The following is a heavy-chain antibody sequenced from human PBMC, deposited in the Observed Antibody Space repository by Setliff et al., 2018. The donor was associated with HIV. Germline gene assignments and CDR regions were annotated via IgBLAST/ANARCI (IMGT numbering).Heavy chain of an antibody. CDR1: GDSMIPHY. D-gene: IGHD1-1*01. CDR3: ARNSQKGIQPLLLAS. V-gene: IGHV4-59*11. CDR2: ISHSGNT. Sequence: SETLSLTCLVSGDSMIPHYWSWIRQPPGKGLEWIGCISHSGNTNFNPSLNSRVTISLDTSKNQFSLRLTSLTAADTAVYYCARNSQKGIQPLLLASWGPGTLVTV. J-gene: IGHJ4*02.